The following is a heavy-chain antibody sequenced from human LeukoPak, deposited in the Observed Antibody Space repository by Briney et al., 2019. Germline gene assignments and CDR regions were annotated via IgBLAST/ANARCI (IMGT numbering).Heavy chain of an antibody. D-gene: IGHD5-18*01. J-gene: IGHJ5*02. Sequence: ASVKVSCKASGYTFTSYAISWVRQAPGQGLEWMGGIIPIFGTANYAQKFQGRVTITADESTSTAYMELSSLRSEDTAVYYCARDSSGYSYGYFWFDPWGQGTLVTVSS. V-gene: IGHV1-69*13. CDR2: IIPIFGTA. CDR3: ARDSSGYSYGYFWFDP. CDR1: GYTFTSYA.